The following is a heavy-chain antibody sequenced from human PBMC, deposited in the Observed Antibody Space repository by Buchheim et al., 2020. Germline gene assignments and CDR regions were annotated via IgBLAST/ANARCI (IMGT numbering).Heavy chain of an antibody. J-gene: IGHJ4*02. CDR2: IDTTGTM. Sequence: EVQMVESGGGLVQPGGSLRLSRAASGFTFSSDEMNWVRQAPGKGLEWVSHIDTTGTMHYADSVKDRFSISSDNAKNSLYLQMDSLRAEDTAVYYCTRGKLGYCSGGTCYSWGQGTL. CDR3: TRGKLGYCSGGTCYS. CDR1: GFTFSSDE. D-gene: IGHD2-15*01. V-gene: IGHV3-48*03.